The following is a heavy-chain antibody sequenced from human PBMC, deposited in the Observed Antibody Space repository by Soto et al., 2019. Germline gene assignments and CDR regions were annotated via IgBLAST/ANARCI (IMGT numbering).Heavy chain of an antibody. D-gene: IGHD3-3*01. CDR1: GFTFSSYA. CDR2: ISGSGGST. Sequence: GGSLRLSCAASGFTFSSYAMSWVRQAPGKGLEWVSAISGSGGSTYYADSVKGRFTISRDNSKNTLYLQMNSLRAEDTAVYYCAKDTEEWIFGYYYYGMDVWGQGTTVTVSS. J-gene: IGHJ6*02. V-gene: IGHV3-23*01. CDR3: AKDTEEWIFGYYYYGMDV.